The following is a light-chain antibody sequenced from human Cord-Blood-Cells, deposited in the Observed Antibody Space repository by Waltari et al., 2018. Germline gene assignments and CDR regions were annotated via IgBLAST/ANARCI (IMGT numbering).Light chain of an antibody. CDR1: KLGDKY. CDR3: QAWDSSPVV. V-gene: IGLV3-1*01. Sequence: SYELTQPPSVSVSPGQTASITCPGDKLGDKYACWYQQKPGKSPVLVIYQDSKRPSGIPERFSGSNSGNTATLTISGTQAMDEADYYCQAWDSSPVVFGGGTKLTVL. CDR2: QDS. J-gene: IGLJ2*01.